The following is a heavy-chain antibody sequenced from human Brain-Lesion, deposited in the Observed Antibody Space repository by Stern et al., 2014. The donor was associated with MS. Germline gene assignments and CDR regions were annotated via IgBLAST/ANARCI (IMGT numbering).Heavy chain of an antibody. V-gene: IGHV1-69*06. CDR3: AKDGPALVTNWFDP. D-gene: IGHD5-18*01. CDR2: IIPIFGSP. CDR1: RGTFGTYP. Sequence: VQLVESGPEVKKPGSSVQVSCKASRGTFGTYPITWLRQAPGQGLEWMGRIIPIFGSPNYAQKFQGRVTITADRSTTTVYMKLSSLKSDDAAVYYCAKDGPALVTNWFDPWGRGTLVTVSS. J-gene: IGHJ5*02.